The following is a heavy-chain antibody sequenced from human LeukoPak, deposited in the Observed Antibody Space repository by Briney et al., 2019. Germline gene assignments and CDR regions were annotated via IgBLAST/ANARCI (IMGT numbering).Heavy chain of an antibody. CDR1: GGSLSRGSNN. CDR3: ARDPRSSGYCSGGSCSDWFDP. D-gene: IGHD2-15*01. J-gene: IGHJ5*02. CDR2: SYYSGST. Sequence: SETLSLTCTVSGGSLSRGSNNWSCLRQPPGQGLEWLGSSYYSGSTNYNPSLMSRVTISVDTTKNQFSLKLSSVTAADTAVYYCARDPRSSGYCSGGSCSDWFDPWGQGTLVTVSS. V-gene: IGHV4-61*01.